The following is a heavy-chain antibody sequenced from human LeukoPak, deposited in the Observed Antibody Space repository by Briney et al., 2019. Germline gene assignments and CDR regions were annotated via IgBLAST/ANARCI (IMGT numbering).Heavy chain of an antibody. J-gene: IGHJ4*02. Sequence: GGSLRLSCASFGFRFSIYGLQWVCQAPAKGLEWVGVIWYDGSNRYYADSVKGRFTISRDNSKNTLYLQMDSLRAEDKAVYYCGRPRGGNGYFDYWGQGTLVTVSS. V-gene: IGHV3-33*01. D-gene: IGHD4-23*01. CDR1: GFRFSIYG. CDR2: IWYDGSNR. CDR3: GRPRGGNGYFDY.